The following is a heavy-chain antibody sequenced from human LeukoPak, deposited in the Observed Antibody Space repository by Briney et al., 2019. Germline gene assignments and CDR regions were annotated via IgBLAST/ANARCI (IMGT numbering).Heavy chain of an antibody. V-gene: IGHV3-48*04. Sequence: GGSLRLSCAASGFTFSTYDMNWVRQAPGKGLEWVSYISSGSSSIYYADSVKGRFTISRDNAKNSLYLQMNSLRAEDTAVYYCASLEWGPDYWGQGTLVTVSS. CDR2: ISSGSSSI. CDR3: ASLEWGPDY. D-gene: IGHD1-26*01. CDR1: GFTFSTYD. J-gene: IGHJ4*02.